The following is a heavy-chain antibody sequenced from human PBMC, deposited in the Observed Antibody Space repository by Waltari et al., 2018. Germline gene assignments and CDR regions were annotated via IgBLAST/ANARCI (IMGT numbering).Heavy chain of an antibody. V-gene: IGHV4-34*01. D-gene: IGHD2-21*01. Sequence: QVLLQQWGAGLLKPSETLSLTCAVYGGSFNFYYWSWIRQPPGEGLEWIGEITHSGSTNYNPSLKSRVSIAGDTPNNQFSLKLNSVTAADTAAYYCARRGYWGIDCYSNYFDFWGQGTLVTVSS. CDR2: ITHSGST. CDR3: ARRGYWGIDCYSNYFDF. CDR1: GGSFNFYY. J-gene: IGHJ4*02.